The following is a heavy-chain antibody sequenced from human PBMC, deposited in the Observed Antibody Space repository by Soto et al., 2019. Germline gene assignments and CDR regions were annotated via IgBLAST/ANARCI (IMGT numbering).Heavy chain of an antibody. V-gene: IGHV1-69*12. Sequence: QVQLVQSEAEVKKPGSSVKVSCKASGGTFSSYFISWVRRAPGQGLEWMGGIIPIFGTASYAQKFQGRVTITADESTSTAYMELSSLRSEDTAVDYCARGGEGIGTSYDYWGQGTLVTVSS. CDR2: IIPIFGTA. CDR1: GGTFSSYF. J-gene: IGHJ4*02. CDR3: ARGGEGIGTSYDY. D-gene: IGHD2-2*01.